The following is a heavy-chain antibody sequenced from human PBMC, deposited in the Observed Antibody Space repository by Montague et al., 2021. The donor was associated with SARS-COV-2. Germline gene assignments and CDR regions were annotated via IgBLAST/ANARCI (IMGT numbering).Heavy chain of an antibody. J-gene: IGHJ5*02. Sequence: LVKPTQTLTLTCTFSGFSLSTSGMCVSWIRQPPGKALERHARIDWDDDKYYSTSLKTRLTISKDTSKNQVVLTMTNMDPVDTATYYCARILVAAAGSPFDPWGQGTLVTVSS. CDR1: GFSLSTSGMC. CDR3: ARILVAAAGSPFDP. CDR2: IDWDDDK. D-gene: IGHD6-13*01. V-gene: IGHV2-70*11.